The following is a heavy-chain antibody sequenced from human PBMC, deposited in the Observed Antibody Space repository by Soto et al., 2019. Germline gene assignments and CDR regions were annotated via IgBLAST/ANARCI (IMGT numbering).Heavy chain of an antibody. Sequence: GGSLRLSCAASGFTFSSYAMSWVRQAPGKGLEWVSAISGSGGSTYYADSVKGRFTISRDNSKNTLYLQMNSLRAEDTAVYYCAKADSVLRYFDWFHTEHPNIDYWGQGTLVTVSS. CDR2: ISGSGGST. V-gene: IGHV3-23*01. CDR1: GFTFSSYA. D-gene: IGHD3-9*01. CDR3: AKADSVLRYFDWFHTEHPNIDY. J-gene: IGHJ4*02.